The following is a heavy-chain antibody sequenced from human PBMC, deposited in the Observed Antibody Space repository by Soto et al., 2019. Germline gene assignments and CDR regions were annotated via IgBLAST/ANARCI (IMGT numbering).Heavy chain of an antibody. CDR3: ARGPASGSRSAFDY. Sequence: QVQLVESGGGVVQPGRSLRLSCAASGFTFSSYAMHWVRQAPGKGLEWVAVISYDGSNKYYADSVKGRFTISRDNSKNTLYLQMNSLRAEVMAVYYCARGPASGSRSAFDYWGQGTLVTVSS. D-gene: IGHD3-10*01. J-gene: IGHJ4*02. CDR2: ISYDGSNK. V-gene: IGHV3-30-3*01. CDR1: GFTFSSYA.